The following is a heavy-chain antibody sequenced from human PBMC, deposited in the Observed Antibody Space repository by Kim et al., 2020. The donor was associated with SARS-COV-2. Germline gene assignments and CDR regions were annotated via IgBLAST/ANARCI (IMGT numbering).Heavy chain of an antibody. CDR2: ISYDGSNK. D-gene: IGHD2-2*01. CDR3: AKDVEIVVIPTAPRYHY. J-gene: IGHJ4*02. V-gene: IGHV3-30*18. CDR1: GFTFSTYG. Sequence: GGSLRLSCAASGFTFSTYGMHWVRQAPGKGLDWVAVISYDGSNKYYADSVKGRFTISRDNSKNTLYLQMNSLRAEDTAVYYCAKDVEIVVIPTAPRYHYWGQGTLVTVSS.